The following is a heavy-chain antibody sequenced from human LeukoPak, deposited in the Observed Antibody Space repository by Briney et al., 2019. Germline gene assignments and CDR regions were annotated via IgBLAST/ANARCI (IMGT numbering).Heavy chain of an antibody. J-gene: IGHJ4*02. D-gene: IGHD4-17*01. CDR2: INHSGST. CDR1: GGSFSDYY. CDR3: AREYGDYSFDY. V-gene: IGHV4-34*01. Sequence: SETLSLTCAVYGGSFSDYYWSWIRQPPGKGLEWIGEINHSGSTNYNPSLKSRVTISVDTSKNQFSLKLSSVTAADTAVYYCAREYGDYSFDYWGQGTLVTVSS.